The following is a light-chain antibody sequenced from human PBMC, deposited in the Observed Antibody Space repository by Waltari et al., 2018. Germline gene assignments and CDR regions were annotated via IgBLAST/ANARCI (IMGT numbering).Light chain of an antibody. CDR2: SND. CDR1: ASNIGSRV. V-gene: IGLV1-44*01. CDR3: AAWDDSINGPA. J-gene: IGLJ3*02. Sequence: QSVLTQPPSASGAPGQPVAISCSGSASNIGSRVVPWYQQLPGTTPTLLIYSNDQRPSGVPGRFSGSKSATSASLAISGLQSEDEAHYYCAAWDDSINGPAFGGGTKLTVL.